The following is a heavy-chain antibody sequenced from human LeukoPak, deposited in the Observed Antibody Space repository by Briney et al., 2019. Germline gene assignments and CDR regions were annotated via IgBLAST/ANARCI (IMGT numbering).Heavy chain of an antibody. Sequence: GGSLRLSCAASGFTFTSYGMHWVRQAPGKGLEWVALITYDGYYKYYSDSVKGRFTISSDTFKNTMYLQMNSLRAEDTAVYYCARDSYYYDSSAYPYWGQGTLVTVSS. J-gene: IGHJ4*02. CDR2: ITYDGYYK. CDR3: ARDSYYYDSSAYPY. D-gene: IGHD3-22*01. CDR1: GFTFTSYG. V-gene: IGHV3-30*03.